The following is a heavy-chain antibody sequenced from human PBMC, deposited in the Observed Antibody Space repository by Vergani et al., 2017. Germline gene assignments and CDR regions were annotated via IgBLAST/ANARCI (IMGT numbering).Heavy chain of an antibody. D-gene: IGHD2-15*01. V-gene: IGHV1-69*01. CDR2: IIPIFGTA. J-gene: IGHJ4*02. CDR1: GGTFSSYA. Sequence: QVQLVQSGAEVKTPGSSVKVSCKASGGTFSSYAISWVRQAPGQGLEWMGGIIPIFGTANYAQKFQGRVTITADESTSTAYMGLSSLRSEDTAGDYCARGSGVGYCSGGSCYSGGFFDYWGQGTLVTVSS. CDR3: ARGSGVGYCSGGSCYSGGFFDY.